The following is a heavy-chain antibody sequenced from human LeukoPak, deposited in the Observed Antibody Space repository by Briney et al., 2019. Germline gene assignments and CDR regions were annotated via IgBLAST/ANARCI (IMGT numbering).Heavy chain of an antibody. J-gene: IGHJ5*02. D-gene: IGHD2-2*01. CDR3: ARDRCSSTSCYPNWLDP. V-gene: IGHV1-2*02. Sequence: ASVKVSCKASGYTFTGYYMHWVRQAPGQGLEWMGWINPNSGGTNYAQKFQGRVTMTRDTSISTAYMELSRLRSDDTAVYYCARDRCSSTSCYPNWLDPWGQGTLVTVSS. CDR1: GYTFTGYY. CDR2: INPNSGGT.